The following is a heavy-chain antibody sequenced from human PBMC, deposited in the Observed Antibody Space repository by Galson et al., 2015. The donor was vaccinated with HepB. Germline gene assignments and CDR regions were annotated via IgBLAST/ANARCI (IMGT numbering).Heavy chain of an antibody. D-gene: IGHD6-19*01. CDR2: IHPGNSDI. CDR1: GYNFISYW. Sequence: QSGAEVKKPGESLKISCKGSGYNFISYWIAWVRQMPGKGLEWMGIIHPGNSDIRYSPSFQGQVTISADKSISTAYLQWSSLKASDTAIYYCAGHIAVSGFDYWGQGTLATVSS. CDR3: AGHIAVSGFDY. J-gene: IGHJ4*02. V-gene: IGHV5-51*01.